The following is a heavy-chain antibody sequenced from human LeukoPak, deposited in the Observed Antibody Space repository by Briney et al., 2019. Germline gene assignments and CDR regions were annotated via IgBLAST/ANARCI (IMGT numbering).Heavy chain of an antibody. CDR2: IYNSERT. Sequence: SETLSPTCTVSGGSVSSYYWSWIRQPPGKGLEWIGYIYNSERTKYNSSLESRVTISVDTSKNQFFLKLSSVTAADTAVYYCARFHSGPSGWYVLWYFDLWGRGTLVTVSS. V-gene: IGHV4-4*09. CDR3: ARFHSGPSGWYVLWYFDL. CDR1: GGSVSSYY. D-gene: IGHD6-19*01. J-gene: IGHJ2*01.